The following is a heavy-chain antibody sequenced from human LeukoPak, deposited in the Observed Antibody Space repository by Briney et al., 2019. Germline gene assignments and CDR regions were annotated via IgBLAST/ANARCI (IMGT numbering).Heavy chain of an antibody. D-gene: IGHD6-13*01. CDR2: ISYDGSNK. CDR1: GFTFSSYG. Sequence: PGGSLRLSCAASGFTFSSYGMHWVRQAPGKGLEWVAVISYDGSNKYYADSVKGRFTISRDNSKNTLYLQMNSLRAEDTAVYYCAKTVAGSWYRSHDAFDIWGQGTMVTVSS. J-gene: IGHJ3*02. CDR3: AKTVAGSWYRSHDAFDI. V-gene: IGHV3-30*18.